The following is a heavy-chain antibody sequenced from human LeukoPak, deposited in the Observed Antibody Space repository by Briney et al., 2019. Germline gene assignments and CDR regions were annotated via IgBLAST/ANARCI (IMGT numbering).Heavy chain of an antibody. CDR1: GYIFTGYY. CDR2: ISAYNGNT. V-gene: IGHV1-18*04. D-gene: IGHD4-17*01. J-gene: IGHJ4*02. CDR3: ASSGDYGDYDSYFDY. Sequence: ASVKVSCKAFGYIFTGYYMHWVRQAPGQGLEWMGWISAYNGNTNYAQKLQGRVTMTTDTSTSTAYMELRSLRSDDTAVYYCASSGDYGDYDSYFDYWGQGTLVTVSS.